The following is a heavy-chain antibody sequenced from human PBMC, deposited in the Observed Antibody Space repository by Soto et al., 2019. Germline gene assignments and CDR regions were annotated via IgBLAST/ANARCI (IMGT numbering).Heavy chain of an antibody. CDR2: IVVGSGNT. D-gene: IGHD4-17*01. Sequence: VASVKVSCKASGFTFTSSAVQWVRQARGQRLEWIGWIVVGSGNTNYAQKFQERVTITRDMSTSTAYMELSSLRSEDTAGDYCAATPDSGGKFGGRDRYYHYYGMDVWGQGTTVTVSS. J-gene: IGHJ6*02. V-gene: IGHV1-58*01. CDR1: GFTFTSSA. CDR3: AATPDSGGKFGGRDRYYHYYGMDV.